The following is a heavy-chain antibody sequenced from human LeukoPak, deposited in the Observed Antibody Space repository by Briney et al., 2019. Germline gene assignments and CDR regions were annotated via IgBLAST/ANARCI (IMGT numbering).Heavy chain of an antibody. D-gene: IGHD3-22*01. CDR3: ARGEMIVVYAFDI. J-gene: IGHJ3*02. CDR1: GGSFSGYY. CDR2: INHSGST. V-gene: IGHV4-34*01. Sequence: SETLSLTCAVYGGSFSGYYWSWIRQPPGTGLEWIGEINHSGSTNYNPSLKSRVTISIDTSKNQFSLKLSSVTAADTAVYYCARGEMIVVYAFDIWGQGTMVTVSS.